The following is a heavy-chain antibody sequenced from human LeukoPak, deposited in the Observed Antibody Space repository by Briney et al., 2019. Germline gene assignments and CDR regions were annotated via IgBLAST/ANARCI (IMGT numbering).Heavy chain of an antibody. CDR3: ARGRELKGGAFDI. J-gene: IGHJ3*02. CDR2: ITGNGGTT. Sequence: GGSLRLSCAASGFSFSNYGRNWVRQAPGKGLEWVSGITGNGGTTYYADSVKGRFTISRDTYKNTLYLQMNSMGAEDTAVYYCARGRELKGGAFDIWGQGTMVTVSS. V-gene: IGHV3-23*01. D-gene: IGHD1-26*01. CDR1: GFSFSNYG.